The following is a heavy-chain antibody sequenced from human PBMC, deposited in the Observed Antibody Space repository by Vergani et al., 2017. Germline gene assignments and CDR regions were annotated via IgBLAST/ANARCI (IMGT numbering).Heavy chain of an antibody. CDR3: ARGGRFGVVIFNLDY. V-gene: IGHV3-21*01. Sequence: EVQLVESGGGLVKPGGSLRLSCAASGFTFSSYSMNWVRQAPGKGLEWVSSISSSSSYIYYADSVKGRFTISRDNGKNSLYLQMNSLGAEDTAVYYCARGGRFGVVIFNLDYWGQGTLVTVSS. CDR1: GFTFSSYS. CDR2: ISSSSSYI. D-gene: IGHD3-3*01. J-gene: IGHJ4*02.